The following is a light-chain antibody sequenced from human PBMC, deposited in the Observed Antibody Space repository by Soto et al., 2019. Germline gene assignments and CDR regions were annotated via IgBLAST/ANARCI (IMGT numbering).Light chain of an antibody. CDR3: QQANSFTLT. CDR2: TAS. CDR1: QSISSY. V-gene: IGKV1-39*01. J-gene: IGKJ4*01. Sequence: DIHMTQSPSSLSASVGNIVTITCRASQSISSYLNWYQQKPGKAPKLLIYTASSLQSGVPSRLRGSGYGTDFTITISSMQPEDFETYYCQQANSFTLTFGGGTKVDIK.